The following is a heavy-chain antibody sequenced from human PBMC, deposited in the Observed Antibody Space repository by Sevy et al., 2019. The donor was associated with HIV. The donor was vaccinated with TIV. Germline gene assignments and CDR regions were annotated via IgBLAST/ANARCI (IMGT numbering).Heavy chain of an antibody. CDR3: ARAGYYDILTGLDY. V-gene: IGHV4-34*01. D-gene: IGHD3-9*01. J-gene: IGHJ4*02. CDR1: GGSFSGYY. CDR2: INHSGST. Sequence: SETLSLTCAVYGGSFSGYYWSWIRQPPGKGLEWIGEINHSGSTNYNPSLKSRVTISVDTSKNQFSLKLSSVTAADTAVYYCARAGYYDILTGLDYWGRGTLVTVSS.